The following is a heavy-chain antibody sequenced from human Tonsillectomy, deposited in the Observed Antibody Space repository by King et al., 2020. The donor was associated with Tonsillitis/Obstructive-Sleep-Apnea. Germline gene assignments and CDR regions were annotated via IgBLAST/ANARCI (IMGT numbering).Heavy chain of an antibody. V-gene: IGHV3-49*04. Sequence: VQLVESGGGLVQPGRSLRLSCTASGFTFGDYAMSWVRQAPGKGLEWVGFIRSKAYGGTTEYAASVKGRFTISRDDSKSIAYLQMNSLKTEDTAVYYCTRDRGGYDFWSGYHDYYYYMDVWGKGTTVTVSS. CDR3: TRDRGGYDFWSGYHDYYYYMDV. J-gene: IGHJ6*03. D-gene: IGHD3-3*01. CDR2: IRSKAYGGTT. CDR1: GFTFGDYA.